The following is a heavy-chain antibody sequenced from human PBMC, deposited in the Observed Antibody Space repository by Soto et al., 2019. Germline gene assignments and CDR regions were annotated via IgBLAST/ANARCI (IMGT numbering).Heavy chain of an antibody. CDR3: ATYDSPYYYMDV. CDR1: GGSISLYF. D-gene: IGHD3-16*01. J-gene: IGHJ6*03. Sequence: QVKLQESGPGLVKPSETLSLTCTVSGGSISLYFWSWIRQPPGKGLQWIGHIYYSGSTDYNPSLKSRVAISVDASKTHFSLRLNSVTAADAAVYYCATYDSPYYYMDVWGKGTTVTVSS. V-gene: IGHV4-59*13. CDR2: IYYSGST.